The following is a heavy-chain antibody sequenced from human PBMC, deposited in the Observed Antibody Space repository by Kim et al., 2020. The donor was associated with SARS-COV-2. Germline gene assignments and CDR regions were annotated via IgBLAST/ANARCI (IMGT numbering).Heavy chain of an antibody. Sequence: SETLSLTCTVSGGSISSGGYYWSWIRQHPGKGLEWIGYIYYSGSTYYNPSLKSRVTISVDTSKNQFSLKLSSVTAADTAVYYCARGAYYYDSSGYYLDYWGQGTLVTVSS. D-gene: IGHD3-22*01. CDR2: IYYSGST. CDR1: GGSISSGGYY. CDR3: ARGAYYYDSSGYYLDY. J-gene: IGHJ4*02. V-gene: IGHV4-31*03.